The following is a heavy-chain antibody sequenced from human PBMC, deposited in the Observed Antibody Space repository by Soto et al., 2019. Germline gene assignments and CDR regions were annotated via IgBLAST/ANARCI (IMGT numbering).Heavy chain of an antibody. CDR2: IHYSGST. J-gene: IGHJ6*03. Sequence: SEILSLTCTISGASISSLYRSWVRQPPGKGLEWIGSIHYSGSTNYNPSLKSRVTISVDTSKNQFSLKLSSVTAADTAVYYCARLASPPLIGLEWLLSNPDYYYYMDVWGKGTTVNVSS. CDR3: ARLASPPLIGLEWLLSNPDYYYYMDV. CDR1: GASISSLY. V-gene: IGHV4-59*08. D-gene: IGHD3-3*01.